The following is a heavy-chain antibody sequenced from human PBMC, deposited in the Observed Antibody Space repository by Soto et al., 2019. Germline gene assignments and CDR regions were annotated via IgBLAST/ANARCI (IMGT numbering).Heavy chain of an antibody. CDR3: SRADSPDTPYPPIC. J-gene: IGHJ4*02. V-gene: IGHV3-49*04. Sequence: CTVAAGGCDDVTRNWGRQAAGEGLEWVGLIRNQSYQETTEYAAAVKGRFTISRDTSNVIAYLQINSLNIEASAAYYLSRADSPDTPYPPICWGPGKPVNVSP. D-gene: IGHD2-2*01. CDR1: AGGCDDVT. CDR2: IRNQSYQETT.